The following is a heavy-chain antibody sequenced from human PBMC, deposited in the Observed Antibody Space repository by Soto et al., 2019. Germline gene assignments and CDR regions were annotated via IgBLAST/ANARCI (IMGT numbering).Heavy chain of an antibody. CDR3: AKRSCSTTTCSFDY. D-gene: IGHD2-2*01. CDR2: ISDSGGRT. J-gene: IGHJ4*02. CDR1: GFTFSSYA. V-gene: IGHV3-23*01. Sequence: EVQLLESGGGLVQPGGSLRLSCAASGFTFSSYAMSWVRQAPGKGLEWVSTISDSGGRTYYADSVKGRFTISRDNSKNTLFLQMNSLRAEDTAFYYCAKRSCSTTTCSFDYWGQGTLVTVSS.